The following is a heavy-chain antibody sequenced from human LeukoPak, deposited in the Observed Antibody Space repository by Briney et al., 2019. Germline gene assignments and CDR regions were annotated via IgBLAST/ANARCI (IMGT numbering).Heavy chain of an antibody. V-gene: IGHV4-34*01. Sequence: SEPLSLTCAVYGGPFSGYYWSWIRQPPGKGLEWIGEINHSGSTNYNPSLKSRVPISVDTYKNQFSLELRSVTRGDRGVYYCERGTWSSFSNYYYMDVWGKGTTVTVSS. J-gene: IGHJ6*03. CDR1: GGPFSGYY. CDR3: ERGTWSSFSNYYYMDV. D-gene: IGHD3-3*01. CDR2: INHSGST.